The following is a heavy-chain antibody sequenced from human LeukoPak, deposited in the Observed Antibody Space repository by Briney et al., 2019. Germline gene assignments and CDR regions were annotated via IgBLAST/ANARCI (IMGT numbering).Heavy chain of an antibody. CDR2: IDPSDSYT. J-gene: IGHJ4*02. V-gene: IGHV5-10-1*01. Sequence: GESLKISCKGSGYRFPTYWISWVRQMPGKGLEWMGRIDPSDSYTNYSPSFQGHVTISADKSISTAYLQWSSLKASDTAMYYCASGSGWTLGYWGQGTLVTVSS. D-gene: IGHD6-19*01. CDR1: GYRFPTYW. CDR3: ASGSGWTLGY.